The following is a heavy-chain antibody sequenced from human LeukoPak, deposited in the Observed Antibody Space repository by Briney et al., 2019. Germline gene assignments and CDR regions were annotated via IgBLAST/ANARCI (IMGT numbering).Heavy chain of an antibody. CDR3: ARLSLVGATLDY. V-gene: IGHV1-69*05. CDR1: GGTFSSYA. Sequence: SVKVSCKASGGTFSSYAIGWVRQAPGQGLEWMGRIIPIFGTANYAQKFQGRVTITTDESTSTAYMELSSLRSEDTAVYYCARLSLVGATLDYWGQGTLVTVSS. CDR2: IIPIFGTA. D-gene: IGHD1-26*01. J-gene: IGHJ4*02.